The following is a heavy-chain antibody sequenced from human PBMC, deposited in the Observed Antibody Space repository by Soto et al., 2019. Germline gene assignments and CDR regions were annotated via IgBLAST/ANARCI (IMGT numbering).Heavy chain of an antibody. Sequence: QVQLQESGPGLVTPSETLSLTCTVSSDSSSSYKWSWIRQTPGKGLEWIGHTDNIGGISYNPSLRSPFTITTSIAPSTKQVSLRPSSVTAADSAVYYCVRQGFGPLHGLVDVWAQGTTVTVSS. D-gene: IGHD3-10*01. CDR2: TDNIGGI. CDR1: SDSSSSYK. V-gene: IGHV4-59*08. J-gene: IGHJ6*02. CDR3: VRQGFGPLHGLVDV.